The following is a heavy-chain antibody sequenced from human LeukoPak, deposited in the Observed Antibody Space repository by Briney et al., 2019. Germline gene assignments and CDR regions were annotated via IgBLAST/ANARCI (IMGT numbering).Heavy chain of an antibody. V-gene: IGHV4-39*01. J-gene: IGHJ6*02. D-gene: IGHD6-13*01. CDR1: GGSISSNNYY. Sequence: PSETLSLTCTVSGGSISSNNYYWGWIRQPPGEGLEWIGSIYYSGSTYYNPSLKSRVTISVDTSKNQFSLRLSSVTAADTAVYYCARGNSSSWYAYYYYGMDVWGQGTTVTVSS. CDR2: IYYSGST. CDR3: ARGNSSSWYAYYYYGMDV.